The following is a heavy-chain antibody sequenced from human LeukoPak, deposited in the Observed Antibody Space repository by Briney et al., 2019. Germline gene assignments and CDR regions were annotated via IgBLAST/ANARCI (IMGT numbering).Heavy chain of an antibody. V-gene: IGHV4-34*01. J-gene: IGHJ4*02. CDR1: GGSFSGYY. Sequence: PSETLSLTCAVYGGSFSGYYWSWIRQPPGKGLEWIGEINHSGSTNYNPSLKSRVTISVDTSKNQFSLKLSSVTAAVTAVYYCARSPRYWGQGTPVTVSS. CDR2: INHSGST. CDR3: ARSPRY.